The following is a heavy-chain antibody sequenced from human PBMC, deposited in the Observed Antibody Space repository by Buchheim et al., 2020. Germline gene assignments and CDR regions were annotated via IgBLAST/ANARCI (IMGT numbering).Heavy chain of an antibody. V-gene: IGHV1-18*01. D-gene: IGHD5-18*01. J-gene: IGHJ4*02. CDR2: ISGYNGDT. CDR3: ARENTVMGGTFDS. CDR1: GYTFTSYG. Sequence: QVQLVQSGVEVKRPGALVKVSCKASGYTFTSYGVTWVRQAPGQGLEWMGWISGYNGDTEYAQKFQGRVTLTTDTSTSTAYMELRSLRSGDTAVYYCARENTVMGGTFDSWGQGSL.